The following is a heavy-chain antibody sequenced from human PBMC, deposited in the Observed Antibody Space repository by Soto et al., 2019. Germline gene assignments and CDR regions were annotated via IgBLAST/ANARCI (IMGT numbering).Heavy chain of an antibody. J-gene: IGHJ4*02. CDR1: GYTFTSYG. CDR2: ISAYNGNT. Sequence: QVQLVQSGAEVKKPGASVKVSCKACGYTFTSYGISWVRQAPGQGLEWMGWISAYNGNTNYAQKLQGRVTMTTDTSTSTAYMELRSLRSDDTAVYYCARDGYYYGSGSPVEFDYWGQGTLVTVSS. D-gene: IGHD3-10*01. V-gene: IGHV1-18*01. CDR3: ARDGYYYGSGSPVEFDY.